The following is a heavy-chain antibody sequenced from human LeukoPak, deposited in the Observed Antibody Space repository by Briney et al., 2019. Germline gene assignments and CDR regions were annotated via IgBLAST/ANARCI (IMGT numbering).Heavy chain of an antibody. J-gene: IGHJ4*02. CDR2: IYQDGTEK. CDR3: ASERPSSSWCDY. CDR1: GFIFGSHL. Sequence: PGGSLRLSCVASGFIFGSHLMTWVRQAPGKGLEWVANIYQDGTEKYYMDSVRGRFTISRDNAKNLLYLQMNSLRDEDTAVYYCASERPSSSWCDYWGQGTLVTVSS. D-gene: IGHD6-13*01. V-gene: IGHV3-7*01.